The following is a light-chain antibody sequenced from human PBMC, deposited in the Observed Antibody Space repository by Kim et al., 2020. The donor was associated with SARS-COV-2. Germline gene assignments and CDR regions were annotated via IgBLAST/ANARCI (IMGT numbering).Light chain of an antibody. CDR2: QAS. CDR1: HSVHIW. J-gene: IGKJ1*01. V-gene: IGKV1-5*03. Sequence: SASVGDTVTLTCRASHSVHIWLAWYQQVPGKAPKLLIHQASNLQSGVPSRFSGRGSESEFTLTINSLQSGDFATYYYQQYHTHSTFGQGTKVDIK. CDR3: QQYHTHST.